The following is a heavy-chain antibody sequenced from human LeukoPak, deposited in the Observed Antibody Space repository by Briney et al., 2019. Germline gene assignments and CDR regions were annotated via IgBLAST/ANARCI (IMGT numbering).Heavy chain of an antibody. CDR3: ARDIGYPDY. J-gene: IGHJ4*02. V-gene: IGHV4-34*01. D-gene: IGHD5-18*01. Sequence: PSETLSLTCAVYGGSFSGYYWSWIRQPPGKGLEWIGEINHSGSTNYNPSLKSRVTISVDTSKNQFSLKLSSVAAADTAVYYCARDIGYPDYWGQGTLVTVSS. CDR1: GGSFSGYY. CDR2: INHSGST.